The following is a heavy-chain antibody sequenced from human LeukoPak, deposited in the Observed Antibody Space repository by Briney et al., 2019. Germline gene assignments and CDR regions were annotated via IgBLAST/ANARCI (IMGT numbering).Heavy chain of an antibody. Sequence: GGSLRLSCSASGFTFSSYAMQWVRQAPGKGAEYISAISTTGGSTYYTDSAKGRFTMYRDNSKNTLHLQMTSLRGDDTALYYCVRKGSGYYLDYWGQGTLVTVSS. CDR3: VRKGSGYYLDY. CDR2: ISTTGGST. J-gene: IGHJ4*02. CDR1: GFTFSSYA. V-gene: IGHV3-64D*06. D-gene: IGHD6-19*01.